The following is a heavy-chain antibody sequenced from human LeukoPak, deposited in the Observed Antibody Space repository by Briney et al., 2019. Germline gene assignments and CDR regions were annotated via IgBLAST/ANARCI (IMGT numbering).Heavy chain of an antibody. CDR2: INPNSGGT. Sequence: ASVKVSCKASGYTFTGYYMHWVRQAPGQGLEWMGWINPNSGGTNYAQKFQGRVTMTRDTSISTAYMELSRLRSDDTAMYYCASLSYFHSWSGFDYWGQGTLVTVSS. CDR3: ASLSYFHSWSGFDY. V-gene: IGHV1-2*02. D-gene: IGHD3-3*01. CDR1: GYTFTGYY. J-gene: IGHJ4*02.